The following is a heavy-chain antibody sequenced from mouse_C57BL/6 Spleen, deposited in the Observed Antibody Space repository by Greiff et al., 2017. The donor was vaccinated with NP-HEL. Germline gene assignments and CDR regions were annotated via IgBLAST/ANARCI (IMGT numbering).Heavy chain of an antibody. D-gene: IGHD2-4*01. CDR1: GSPFTSYW. Sequence: QAQLQQSGAELVKPLASVPFSFQSSGSPFTSYWMHWVKQRPGQGLEWIGMIHPNSGSTSSNEKFKSKATLTVDKSSSTAYMQLSSLTSEDSAVYYCALYDYDPWFAYWGQGTLVTVSA. V-gene: IGHV1-64*01. CDR3: ALYDYDPWFAY. CDR2: IHPNSGST. J-gene: IGHJ3*01.